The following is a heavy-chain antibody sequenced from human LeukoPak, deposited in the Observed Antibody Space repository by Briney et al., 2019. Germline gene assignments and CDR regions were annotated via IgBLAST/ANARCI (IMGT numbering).Heavy chain of an antibody. J-gene: IGHJ5*02. D-gene: IGHD1-7*01. V-gene: IGHV3-21*01. Sequence: GGSLRLSCAASGFTFNAYSMGWVRQAPGKGLEWVSIISRASESIFYADSVKGRFTISRDNTKNSLYLQMNGLRAEDTAAYYCMRGATDTTRWFDPWGQGTLVTVSS. CDR1: GFTFNAYS. CDR3: MRGATDTTRWFDP. CDR2: ISRASESI.